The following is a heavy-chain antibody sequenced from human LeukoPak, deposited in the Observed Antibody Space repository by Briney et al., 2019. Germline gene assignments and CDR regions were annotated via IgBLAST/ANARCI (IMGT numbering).Heavy chain of an antibody. V-gene: IGHV3-21*01. J-gene: IGHJ4*02. CDR2: ISSSSSYI. Sequence: GGSLRLSCAASGFTFSSYSMNWVRQAPGKGLEWVSSISSSSSYIYYADSVKGRFTISRDNAKNSLYLQMNSLRAEDTAVYYCARRVRGVINPYFFDYWGQGTLVTVSS. CDR3: ARRVRGVINPYFFDY. CDR1: GFTFSSYS. D-gene: IGHD3-10*01.